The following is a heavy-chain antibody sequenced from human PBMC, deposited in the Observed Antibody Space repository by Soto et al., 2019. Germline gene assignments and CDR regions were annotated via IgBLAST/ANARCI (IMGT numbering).Heavy chain of an antibody. CDR3: ATDSSGYYYFDY. J-gene: IGHJ4*02. CDR1: GGSISSSSYY. D-gene: IGHD3-22*01. V-gene: IGHV4-39*01. CDR2: MYYSGST. Sequence: SETLSLTCTVSGGSISSSSYYWGWIRQPPGKGLEWIGSMYYSGSTYYNPSLKSRVTISVDTSKSQFSLKLSSVTAADTAVYYCATDSSGYYYFDYWGQGTLVTVSS.